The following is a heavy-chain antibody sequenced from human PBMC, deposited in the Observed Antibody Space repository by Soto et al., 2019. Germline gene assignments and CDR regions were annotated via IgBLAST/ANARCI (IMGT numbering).Heavy chain of an antibody. D-gene: IGHD6-19*01. CDR1: GFTFSSYG. CDR3: ARGSGWGIDY. Sequence: VQLVESGGGVVQPGRSLRLSCAASGFTFSSYGMHWVRQAPGKGLERVAVIWYDGSNKYYADSVKGRFTISRDNSKNTLYLQMNSLRAEDTAVYYCARGSGWGIDYWGQGTLVTVSS. J-gene: IGHJ4*02. CDR2: IWYDGSNK. V-gene: IGHV3-33*01.